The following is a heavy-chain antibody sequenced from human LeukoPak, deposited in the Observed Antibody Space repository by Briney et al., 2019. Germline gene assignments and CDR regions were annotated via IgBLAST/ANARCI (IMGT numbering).Heavy chain of an antibody. J-gene: IGHJ4*02. V-gene: IGHV4-59*01. CDR3: ARERYSGYEDN. CDR1: GGSISSYY. Sequence: PSETLSLTCTVSGGSISSYYWSWIRQPPGKGLEWIGYIYYSGSTNYNPSLKSRVTISVDTSNNQFSLKLSSVTAADTAAYYCARERYSGYEDNWGQGTLVTVSS. D-gene: IGHD5-12*01. CDR2: IYYSGST.